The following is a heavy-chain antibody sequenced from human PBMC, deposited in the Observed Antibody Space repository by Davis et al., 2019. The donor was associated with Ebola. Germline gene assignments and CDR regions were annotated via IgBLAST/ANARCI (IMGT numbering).Heavy chain of an antibody. CDR1: GGSISSYY. V-gene: IGHV4-59*08. CDR2: IYYFGNT. D-gene: IGHD6-19*01. CDR3: ARHRRGWVNDAFDV. J-gene: IGHJ3*01. Sequence: MPSETLSLTCTVSGGSISSYYWSWIRQPPGKGLEWIGYIYYFGNTNYNPSLVSRVTISVDTSKNQFYLNLTSVTAADTALYYCARHRRGWVNDAFDVWGQGTMVTVSS.